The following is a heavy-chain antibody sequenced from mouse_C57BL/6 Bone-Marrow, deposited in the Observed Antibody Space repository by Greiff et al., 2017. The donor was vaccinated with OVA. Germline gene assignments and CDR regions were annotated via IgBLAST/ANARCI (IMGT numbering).Heavy chain of an antibody. CDR2: IDPSDSYT. D-gene: IGHD2-3*01. J-gene: IGHJ4*01. V-gene: IGHV1-59*01. Sequence: QVQLQQPGAELVRPGTSVKLSCKASGYTFTSYWMHWVKQRPGQGLEWIGVIDPSDSYTNYNQKFKGKATLTVDTSSSTAYMQLSSLTSEDSAVYYCARHPDGYYLYYYAMDYWGQGTSVTVSS. CDR3: ARHPDGYYLYYYAMDY. CDR1: GYTFTSYW.